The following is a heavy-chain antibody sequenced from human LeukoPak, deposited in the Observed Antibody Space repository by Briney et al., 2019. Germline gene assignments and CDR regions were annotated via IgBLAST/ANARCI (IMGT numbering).Heavy chain of an antibody. CDR3: ARVPSKYSSSSADY. CDR1: GGTFSSYA. J-gene: IGHJ4*02. V-gene: IGHV1-69*05. CDR2: IIPIFGTA. Sequence: SVKVSCKASGGTFSSYAISWVRQAPGQGLEWMGGIIPIFGTANYAQKFQGRVTITTDESTSTAYMELSSLRSEDTAVYYCARVPSKYSSSSADYWGQGTLVTVSS. D-gene: IGHD6-6*01.